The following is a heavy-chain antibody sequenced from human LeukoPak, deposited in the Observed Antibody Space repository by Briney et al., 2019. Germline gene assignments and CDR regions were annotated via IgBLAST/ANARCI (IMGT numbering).Heavy chain of an antibody. V-gene: IGHV4-59*12. CDR3: ARVGMVREY. Sequence: SETLSLTCTVSGGSINIYYWNWIRQPPGKGLEWIGYISKSGNTNYNPSLKSRVTISVDTSKNQFSLKLSSVTAADTAVYYCARVGMVREYWGQGTLVTVSS. D-gene: IGHD3-10*01. CDR1: GGSINIYY. CDR2: ISKSGNT. J-gene: IGHJ4*02.